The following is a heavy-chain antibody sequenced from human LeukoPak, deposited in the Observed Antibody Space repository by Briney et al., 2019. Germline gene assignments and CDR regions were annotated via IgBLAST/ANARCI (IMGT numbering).Heavy chain of an antibody. CDR3: APGDGLDY. CDR1: GFTFSSYW. V-gene: IGHV3-30*03. Sequence: GGSLRLSCAASGFTFSSYWMHWVRQAPGRGLEWVAVISYDGSNKYYADSVKGRFTISRDNSKNTLYLQMNSLRAEDTAVYYCAPGDGLDYWGQGTLVTVSS. D-gene: IGHD3-10*01. J-gene: IGHJ4*02. CDR2: ISYDGSNK.